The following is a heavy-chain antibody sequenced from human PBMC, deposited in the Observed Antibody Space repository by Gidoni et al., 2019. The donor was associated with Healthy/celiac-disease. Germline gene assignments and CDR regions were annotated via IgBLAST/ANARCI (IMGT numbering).Heavy chain of an antibody. CDR1: GGSISSGSYY. J-gene: IGHJ4*02. Sequence: QVQLQESGPGLVKPSQTLSLPCTFSGGSISSGSYYWSWIRQPAGKGLEWIGRIYTSGSTNYNPSLKSRVTISVDTSKNQFSLKLSSVTAADTAVYYCAGDNTAMVSLDYWGQGTLVTVSS. V-gene: IGHV4-61*02. CDR3: AGDNTAMVSLDY. CDR2: IYTSGST. D-gene: IGHD5-18*01.